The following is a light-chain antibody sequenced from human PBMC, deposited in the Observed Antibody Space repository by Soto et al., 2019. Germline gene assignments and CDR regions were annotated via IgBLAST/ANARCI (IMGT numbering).Light chain of an antibody. CDR2: EVS. J-gene: IGLJ1*01. Sequence: QSVLTQPASVSGSPGQSITISCTGTSSDVGDYNYVSWYQQHPGKAPKLIIYEVSSRPSGVSNRFSGSKSGNTASLTISGLQAEDEADYYCSSYTSSSTLYVFGTGTKLTVL. CDR3: SSYTSSSTLYV. V-gene: IGLV2-14*01. CDR1: SSDVGDYNY.